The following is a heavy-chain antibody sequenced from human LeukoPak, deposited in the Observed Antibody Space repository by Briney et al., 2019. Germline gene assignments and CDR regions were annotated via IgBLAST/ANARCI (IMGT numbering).Heavy chain of an antibody. J-gene: IGHJ4*02. V-gene: IGHV3-53*01. Sequence: PSETLSLTCTVSGGSISSSSYYWGWIRQPPGKGLEWVSVIYSAGSTYYADSVKGRFTISRDNSKNTLYLQMNSLRAEDTAVYYCARDLSFDYWGQGTLVTVSS. CDR1: GGSISSSSYY. CDR2: IYSAGST. CDR3: ARDLSFDY. D-gene: IGHD3-16*02.